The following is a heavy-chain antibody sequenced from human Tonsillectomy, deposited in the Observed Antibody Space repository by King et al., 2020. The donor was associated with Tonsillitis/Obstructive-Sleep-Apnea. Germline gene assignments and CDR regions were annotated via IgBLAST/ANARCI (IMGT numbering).Heavy chain of an antibody. CDR3: ARSTGGYCSSTSCMCNYYMDV. J-gene: IGHJ6*03. CDR1: GFTFGDHG. CDR2: IRGKGYGGTI. Sequence: VQLVESGGGLVQPGRSLRLSCTASGFTFGDHGMSRVRQAPGKGLEWVGFIRGKGYGGTIEYAASVKGRITISRDDSKSIANLQMNSLKTEDTAVYYCARSTGGYCSSTSCMCNYYMDVWGKGTTVTVSS. V-gene: IGHV3-49*04. D-gene: IGHD2-2*01.